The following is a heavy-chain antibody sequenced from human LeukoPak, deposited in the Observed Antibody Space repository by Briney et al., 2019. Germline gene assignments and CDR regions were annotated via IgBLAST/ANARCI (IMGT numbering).Heavy chain of an antibody. J-gene: IGHJ4*02. D-gene: IGHD3-16*01. V-gene: IGHV4-34*01. CDR3: ARGDRGGSEVGGY. CDR1: GGSFSGYY. Sequence: PSETLSLTWAVCGGSFSGYYWSWIRQPPGKGLEWIGEINHSGSTNYNPSLKSRVTISVDTSKNQFSLKLSSVTAADTAVYYCARGDRGGSEVGGYWGQGTLVTVSS. CDR2: INHSGST.